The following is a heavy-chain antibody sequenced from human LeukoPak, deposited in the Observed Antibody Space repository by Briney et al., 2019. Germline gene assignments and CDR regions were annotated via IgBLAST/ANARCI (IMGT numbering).Heavy chain of an antibody. V-gene: IGHV3-9*01. J-gene: IGHJ4*02. CDR2: ISWNSGSI. CDR1: GFSIDDHA. Sequence: GRSLRLSCSASGFSIDDHAMHWIRQVPGKGLEWVSGISWNSGSIGYADSVRGRFTISRDNAKNSLYLQMNSLRAEDTAVYYCARAPYYYDSSGYRPHFDYWGQGTLVTVSS. D-gene: IGHD3-22*01. CDR3: ARAPYYYDSSGYRPHFDY.